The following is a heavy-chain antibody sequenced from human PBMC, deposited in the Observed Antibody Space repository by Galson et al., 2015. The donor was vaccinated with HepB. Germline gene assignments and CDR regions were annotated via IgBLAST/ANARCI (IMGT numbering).Heavy chain of an antibody. CDR1: GFTFSSYE. Sequence: SLRLSCAASGFTFSSYEMNWVRQAPGKGLEWVSSISSSSSYIYYADSVKGRFTISRDNAKNSLYLQMNSLRAEDTAVYYCARDGNYDYIWGTPGDYMDVWGKGTTVTVSS. CDR2: ISSSSSYI. CDR3: ARDGNYDYIWGTPGDYMDV. V-gene: IGHV3-21*01. J-gene: IGHJ6*03. D-gene: IGHD3-16*01.